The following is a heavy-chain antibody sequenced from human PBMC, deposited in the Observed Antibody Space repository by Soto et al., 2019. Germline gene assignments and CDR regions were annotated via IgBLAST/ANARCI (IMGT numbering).Heavy chain of an antibody. CDR1: GGSISSGGYY. J-gene: IGHJ5*02. Sequence: TSETLSLTCTVSGGSISSGGYYWSWIRQHPGKGLEWIGYIYYSGSTYYNPSLKSRVTISVDTSKNQFSLKLSSVTAADTAVYYCARVNIVVVPAPMNPPLNWFDPWGQGTLVTVSS. D-gene: IGHD2-2*01. V-gene: IGHV4-31*03. CDR3: ARVNIVVVPAPMNPPLNWFDP. CDR2: IYYSGST.